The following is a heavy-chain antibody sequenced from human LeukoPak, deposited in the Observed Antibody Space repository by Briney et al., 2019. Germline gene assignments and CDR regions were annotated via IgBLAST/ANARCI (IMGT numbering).Heavy chain of an antibody. J-gene: IGHJ4*02. CDR2: ISAYNGNT. V-gene: IGHV1-18*04. CDR1: GYTFTSYG. D-gene: IGHD5-18*01. CDR3: ARARTGVDTAMADAFDY. Sequence: ASVKVSCKASGYTFTSYGISWVRQAPGQGVEWMGWISAYNGNTNYAQKLQGRVTMTTDTSTSTAYMELRSLRSDDTAVYYCARARTGVDTAMADAFDYWGQGTLVTVSS.